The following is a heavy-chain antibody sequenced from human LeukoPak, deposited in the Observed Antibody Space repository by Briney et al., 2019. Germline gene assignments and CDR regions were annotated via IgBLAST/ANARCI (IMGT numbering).Heavy chain of an antibody. V-gene: IGHV3-74*01. D-gene: IGHD4/OR15-4a*01. CDR1: GFTFSNYW. CDR2: ISRDGSNT. CDR3: ARDESAYFDS. J-gene: IGHJ4*02. Sequence: GGSLRLSCAASGFTFSNYWMHWVRQAPGKGLVWVSHISRDGSNTFYADSVKGRFTISRDNAKNTLSLQLNSLRAEDTAVYYCARDESAYFDSRGQGTLVTVSS.